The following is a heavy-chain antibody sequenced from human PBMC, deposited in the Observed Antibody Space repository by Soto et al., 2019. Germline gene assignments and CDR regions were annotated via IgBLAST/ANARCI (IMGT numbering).Heavy chain of an antibody. V-gene: IGHV4-39*07. Sequence: SETLSLTCTVSGASSRSSTFYWGWIRQPPGKGLESIANIYYDGSTYYNPSLKSRVTISVDTSKNQFSLKLSSVTAADTAVYYCARAKDYDFWSGSLPSPLVDYWGQGTLVTVSS. J-gene: IGHJ4*02. CDR2: IYYDGST. CDR3: ARAKDYDFWSGSLPSPLVDY. CDR1: GASSRSSTFY. D-gene: IGHD3-3*01.